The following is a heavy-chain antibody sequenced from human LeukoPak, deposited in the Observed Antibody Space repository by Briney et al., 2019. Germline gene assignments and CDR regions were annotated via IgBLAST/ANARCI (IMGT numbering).Heavy chain of an antibody. CDR2: INPSGGST. CDR3: ARALYCSSTSCYNGLRYFDL. D-gene: IGHD2-2*02. J-gene: IGHJ2*01. CDR1: GYTFTSYY. Sequence: AASVKVSCKASGYTFTSYYMHWVRQAPGQGLEWMGIINPSGGSTSYAQKFQGRATMTRDTSTSTVYMELSSLRSEDTAVYYCARALYCSSTSCYNGLRYFDLWGRGTLVTVSS. V-gene: IGHV1-46*01.